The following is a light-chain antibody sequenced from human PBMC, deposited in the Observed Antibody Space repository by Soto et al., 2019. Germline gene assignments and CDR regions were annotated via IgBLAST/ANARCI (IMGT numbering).Light chain of an antibody. CDR2: DTS. Sequence: EIVLTQSPATLSLSPGERATLSCRASQSVSSYLAWYQQKPGQAPRLLIYDTSTRANGIPARFSGSGSGTELTLTISSLQSEDFAVYYCQQYSNWPTITFGQGTRLEIK. V-gene: IGKV3-15*01. CDR3: QQYSNWPTIT. J-gene: IGKJ5*01. CDR1: QSVSSY.